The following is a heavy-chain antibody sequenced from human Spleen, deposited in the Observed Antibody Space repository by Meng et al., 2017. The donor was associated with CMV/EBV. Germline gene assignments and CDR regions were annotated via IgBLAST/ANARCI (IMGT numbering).Heavy chain of an antibody. V-gene: IGHV4-34*01. CDR3: ASRGVYCSGGSCYPYYYGMDV. CDR2: VDHSGST. J-gene: IGHJ6*02. D-gene: IGHD2-15*01. Sequence: SETLSLTCTVYGGSFSGYYWNWIRQSPGTGLEWIGEVDHSGSTNYSPSLKSRITISVDTSKNQFSLKLTPLTAADTAVYYCASRGVYCSGGSCYPYYYGMDVWGQGTTVTVSS. CDR1: GGSFSGYY.